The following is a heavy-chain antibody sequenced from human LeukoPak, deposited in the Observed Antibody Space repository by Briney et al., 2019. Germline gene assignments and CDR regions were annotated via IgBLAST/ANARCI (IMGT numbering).Heavy chain of an antibody. CDR3: ARAGTFTIFGVVINWFDP. D-gene: IGHD3-3*01. J-gene: IGHJ5*02. CDR2: INPSGGST. V-gene: IGHV1-46*01. Sequence: GASVKVSCKASGYTFTSYYMHWVRQAPGQGLEWMGIINPSGGSTSYAQKFQGRVTMTRDTSTSTVYMELSSLGSEDTAVYYCARAGTFTIFGVVINWFDPWGQGTLVTVSS. CDR1: GYTFTSYY.